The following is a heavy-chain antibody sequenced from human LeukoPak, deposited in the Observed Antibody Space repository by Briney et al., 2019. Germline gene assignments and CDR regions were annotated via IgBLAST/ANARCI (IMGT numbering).Heavy chain of an antibody. CDR2: IYYSGST. V-gene: IGHV4-39*07. CDR3: ARDPPVDD. Sequence: SETLSLTCTVSGGSISSSSYYWGWIRQPPGKGLEWIGSIYYSGSTYYNPSLKSRVTISVDTSKNQFSLKLSSVTAADTAVYYCARDPPVDDWGQGTLVTVSS. J-gene: IGHJ4*02. CDR1: GGSISSSSYY.